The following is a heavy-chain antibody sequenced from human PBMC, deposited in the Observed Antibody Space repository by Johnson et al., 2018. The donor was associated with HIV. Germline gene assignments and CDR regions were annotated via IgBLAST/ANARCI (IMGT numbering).Heavy chain of an antibody. Sequence: EKLVESGGGLIQPGGSLRLSCAASGFTVSSNYMSWVRQAPGTGLEWVSVIYSGDSTYYADSVKGRFTTSRDNSKNTLYLQMNSLRAEDTAVYYCARDGAIAAPDAFDIWGQGTMVTVSS. CDR2: IYSGDST. D-gene: IGHD6-13*01. CDR3: ARDGAIAAPDAFDI. CDR1: GFTVSSNY. J-gene: IGHJ3*02. V-gene: IGHV3-53*01.